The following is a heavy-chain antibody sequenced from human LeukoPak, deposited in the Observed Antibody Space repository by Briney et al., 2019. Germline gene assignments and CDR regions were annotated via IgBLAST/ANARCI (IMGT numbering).Heavy chain of an antibody. CDR3: APSDH. V-gene: IGHV3-48*03. CDR1: GFAFGNYE. J-gene: IGHJ4*02. Sequence: GGSLRLSCAASGFAFGNYEMNWVRQAPGKGLEWISYISSDGSTTYYADSVKGRFTISRDNAKNSLYLQMNSLRDEDTAVYYCAPSDHWGQGTLVTVSS. CDR2: ISSDGSTT.